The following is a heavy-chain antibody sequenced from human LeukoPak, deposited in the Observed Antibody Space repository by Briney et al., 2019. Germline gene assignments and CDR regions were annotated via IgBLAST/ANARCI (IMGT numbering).Heavy chain of an antibody. D-gene: IGHD5-24*01. V-gene: IGHV3-9*01. J-gene: IGHJ4*02. CDR2: ISWNSGSI. CDR3: ARGGIRDGYNYLDY. CDR1: GFTFDDYA. Sequence: GGSLRLSCAASGFTFDDYAMHWVRQAPGKGLEWVSGISWNSGSIGYADSVKGRFTISRDNAKNSLYLQMNSLRAEDTAVYYCARGGIRDGYNYLDYWGQGTLVTVSS.